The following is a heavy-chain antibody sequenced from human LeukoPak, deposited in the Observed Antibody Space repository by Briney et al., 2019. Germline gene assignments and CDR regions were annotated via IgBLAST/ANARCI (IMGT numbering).Heavy chain of an antibody. D-gene: IGHD6-19*01. V-gene: IGHV3-21*01. CDR1: GFTFSRYS. CDR3: ANRAVAGPDY. CDR2: ISISSNYI. Sequence: GGSLRLSCAASGFTFSRYSMNWVRQAPGKGLEWVSSISISSNYIYYADSVKGRFTISRDNSKNTLYLQMNSLRAEDTAVYYCANRAVAGPDYWGQGTLVTVSS. J-gene: IGHJ4*02.